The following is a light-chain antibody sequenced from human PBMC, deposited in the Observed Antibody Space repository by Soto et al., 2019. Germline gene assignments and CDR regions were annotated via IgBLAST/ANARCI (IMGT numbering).Light chain of an antibody. J-gene: IGLJ2*01. V-gene: IGLV2-14*01. Sequence: QSALTQPTSVSGSPGQSITISWTGTSSDVGGYDYVSWYQQHPGKVPKLMIFECFRRPSGISNRFSGSKSGNTDSLTISGLQAEDEAEYYCCSYTTTSTFVFGGGTKVTVL. CDR2: ECF. CDR3: CSYTTTSTFV. CDR1: SSDVGGYDY.